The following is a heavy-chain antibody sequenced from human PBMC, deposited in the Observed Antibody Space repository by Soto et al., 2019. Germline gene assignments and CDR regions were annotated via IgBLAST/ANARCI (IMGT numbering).Heavy chain of an antibody. CDR1: GYTFTSYG. D-gene: IGHD3-22*01. V-gene: IGHV1-18*01. CDR3: ARYYDDSSGLTYYHGLDV. Sequence: ASVKVSCKASGYTFTSYGISWVRQAPGQGLEWMGWISAYNGNTNYAQKFQGRVTITRDTSASTAYMELSSLRSEDTAVYYCARYYDDSSGLTYYHGLDVWG. CDR2: ISAYNGNT. J-gene: IGHJ6*02.